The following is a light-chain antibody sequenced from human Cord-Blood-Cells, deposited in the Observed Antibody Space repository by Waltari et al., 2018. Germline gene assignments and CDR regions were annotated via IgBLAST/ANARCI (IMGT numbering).Light chain of an antibody. CDR3: CSYAGSSTV. Sequence: QSALTQPDYVSGSPGQSITVPCTRTSSDVGSYNLVSRYQQHPGKAPKLMVYEGSKRPSGVSNRFSGSKSCNTASLTISGLQAEDEADYYCCSYAGSSTVFGGGTKLTVL. CDR1: SSDVGSYNL. V-gene: IGLV2-23*01. CDR2: EGS. J-gene: IGLJ3*02.